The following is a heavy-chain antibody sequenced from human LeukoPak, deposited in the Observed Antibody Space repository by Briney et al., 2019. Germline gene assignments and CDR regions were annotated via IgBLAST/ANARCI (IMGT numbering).Heavy chain of an antibody. D-gene: IGHD6-19*01. Sequence: ASVKVSCKASGGTFSSYAISWVRQAPGQGLEWMGRIIPILGIANYAQKFQGRVTITADKSTSTAYMELSSLRSEDTAVYYCARERQWLVYYFDYWGQGTLVTVSS. CDR2: IIPILGIA. J-gene: IGHJ4*02. CDR1: GGTFSSYA. CDR3: ARERQWLVYYFDY. V-gene: IGHV1-69*04.